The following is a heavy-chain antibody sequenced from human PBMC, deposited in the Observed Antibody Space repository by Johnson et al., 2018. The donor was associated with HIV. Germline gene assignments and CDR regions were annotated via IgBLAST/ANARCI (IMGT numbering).Heavy chain of an antibody. Sequence: QVQLVESGGGVVQPGRSLSLSCAASGFTFSSYAIHWVRQAPGKGLEWVAVISYDGSNKYYADSVKGRFTISRDNSKNTLYLQMNSLRAEETAVFYCAREGITVAAFTVGAFVIWGQGTMVTVSS. CDR3: AREGITVAAFTVGAFVI. CDR1: GFTFSSYA. CDR2: ISYDGSNK. V-gene: IGHV3-30*04. D-gene: IGHD6-19*01. J-gene: IGHJ3*02.